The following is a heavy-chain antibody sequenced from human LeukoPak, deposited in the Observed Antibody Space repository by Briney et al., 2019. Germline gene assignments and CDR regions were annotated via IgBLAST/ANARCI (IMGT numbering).Heavy chain of an antibody. Sequence: PGGSLRLSCAASGFTFGSYWMHWVRQAPGKGLVWVSRINTDGGSTTYADSVKGRFTISRDNSKNTLYLQMNSLRAEDTAVYYCAKDHGSSSGEGVWGKGTTVTVSS. V-gene: IGHV3-74*01. D-gene: IGHD6-6*01. CDR3: AKDHGSSSGEGV. CDR2: INTDGGST. J-gene: IGHJ6*04. CDR1: GFTFGSYW.